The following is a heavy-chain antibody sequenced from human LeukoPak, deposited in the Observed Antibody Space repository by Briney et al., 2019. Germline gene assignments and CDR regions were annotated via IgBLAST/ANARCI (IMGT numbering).Heavy chain of an antibody. Sequence: SEXXSLTXTXXGXXISSYYXSWIRQPPGKGLEWIGYIYYSGSTNYNPSLKSRVTISVDTSKNQFSLKLSSVTAADTAVYYCARDRIGLDYWGQGTLVTVSS. V-gene: IGHV4-59*01. CDR3: ARDRIGLDY. J-gene: IGHJ4*02. CDR2: IYYSGST. D-gene: IGHD2-21*01. CDR1: GXXISSYY.